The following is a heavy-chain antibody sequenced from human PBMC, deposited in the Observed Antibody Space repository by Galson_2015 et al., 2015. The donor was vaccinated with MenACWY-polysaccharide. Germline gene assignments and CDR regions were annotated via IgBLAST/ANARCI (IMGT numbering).Heavy chain of an antibody. D-gene: IGHD3-22*01. Sequence: SLRLFCAASGFTFSNYAMSWVRQAPGKGLEWVSDISDRGGSIYYADSVKGRFTISRDNSKNTLYLQMNSLRAEDTAIYYCAKLGGYYDTTGYYFTEYYFDYWGQGTLATVSS. CDR1: GFTFSNYA. CDR2: ISDRGGSI. CDR3: AKLGGYYDTTGYYFTEYYFDY. J-gene: IGHJ4*02. V-gene: IGHV3-23*01.